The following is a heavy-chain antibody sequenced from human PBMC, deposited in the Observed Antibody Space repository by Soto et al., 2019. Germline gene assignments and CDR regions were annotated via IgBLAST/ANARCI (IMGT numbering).Heavy chain of an antibody. J-gene: IGHJ4*02. CDR3: AKDLSPNPVDIVVSSYFDF. CDR2: VTGTGGRT. Sequence: EVQLLESGGGLVQPGGSLRLSCAASGFTFSNYAMTWVRQAPGKGLEWVSTVTGTGGRTSYTDSVKGRFTISRDNSNSKSTLYLEMNSLRAEDTAIYYCAKDLSPNPVDIVVSSYFDFWGQGTLVTVSS. CDR1: GFTFSNYA. V-gene: IGHV3-23*01. D-gene: IGHD2-2*01.